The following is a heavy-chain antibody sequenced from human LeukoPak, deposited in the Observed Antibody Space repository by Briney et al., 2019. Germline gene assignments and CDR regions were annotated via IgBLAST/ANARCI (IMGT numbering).Heavy chain of an antibody. CDR1: GFTVSSNY. D-gene: IGHD6-19*01. CDR2: ISSSSSTI. V-gene: IGHV3-48*01. CDR3: AREYSSGWRNDP. J-gene: IGHJ5*02. Sequence: GGSLRLSCAASGFTVSSNYMSWVRQAPGKGLEWVSYISSSSSTIYYADSVKGRFTISRDNAKNSLYLQMNSLRAEDTAVYYCAREYSSGWRNDPWGQGTLVTVSS.